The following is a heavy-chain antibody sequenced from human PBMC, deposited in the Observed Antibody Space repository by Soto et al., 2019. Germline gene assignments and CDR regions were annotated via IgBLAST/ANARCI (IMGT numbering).Heavy chain of an antibody. CDR3: TTQGFGVLHGLVDV. CDR1: GGSISSISNHY. V-gene: IGHV4-61*05. CDR2: ISKSGYT. D-gene: IGHD3-10*01. Sequence: SETLSLTCTVSGGSISSISNHYCSWIRLSPGKGLEWIGYISKSGYTSYNPSLKSRVMLSVDTSKNQCSLKLTSVIAADVAVNYCTTQGFGVLHGLVDVWGQGTTVTVSS. J-gene: IGHJ6*02.